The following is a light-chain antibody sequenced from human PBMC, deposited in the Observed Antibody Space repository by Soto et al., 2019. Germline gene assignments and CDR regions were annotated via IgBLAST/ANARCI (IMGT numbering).Light chain of an antibody. Sequence: EIVLTQSPGTLSLSPGEGVTLSCTASQSVSSRNLAWYQQKPGQAPRLLIYGAGSRAGGIPDRFRGSGSGTFFTLTISRLETEDSATYYCQHYNSYSEAFGQGTKVELK. CDR3: QHYNSYSEA. J-gene: IGKJ1*01. CDR2: GAG. CDR1: QSVSSRN. V-gene: IGKV3-20*01.